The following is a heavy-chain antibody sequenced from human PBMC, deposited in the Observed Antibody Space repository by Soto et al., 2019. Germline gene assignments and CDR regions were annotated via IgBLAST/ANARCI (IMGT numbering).Heavy chain of an antibody. CDR2: IYYSGST. V-gene: IGHV4-39*02. CDR3: ARDPFDYDSDIVPPPSRGFDY. CDR1: GGSISSSSYY. D-gene: IGHD3-22*01. Sequence: PSETLSLTCTVSGGSISSSSYYWGWIRQPPGKGLEWIGSIYYSGSTYYNPSLKSRVTISVDTSKNQFSLKLSSVTAADTAVYYCARDPFDYDSDIVPPPSRGFDYWGQGTLVTVSS. J-gene: IGHJ4*02.